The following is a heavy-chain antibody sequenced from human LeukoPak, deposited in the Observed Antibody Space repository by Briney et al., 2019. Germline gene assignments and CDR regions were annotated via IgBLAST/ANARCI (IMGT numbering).Heavy chain of an antibody. D-gene: IGHD3-3*01. CDR2: INHSGSN. J-gene: IGHJ4*02. CDR3: ASLDYDFWSGYLYYFDY. CDR1: GGSFSGYY. V-gene: IGHV4-34*01. Sequence: SETLSLTCAVYGGSFSGYYWSWIRQPPGKGLEWIGEINHSGSNNYNPSLKSRVTISVDTSKNQFSLKLRSVTAADTAVYYCASLDYDFWSGYLYYFDYWGQGTLVTVSS.